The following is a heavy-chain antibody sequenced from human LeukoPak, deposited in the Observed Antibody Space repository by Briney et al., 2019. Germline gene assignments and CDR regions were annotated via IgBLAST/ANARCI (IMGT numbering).Heavy chain of an antibody. V-gene: IGHV1-3*01. Sequence: ASVKVSCKASGYTFTSYAMHWVRQAPGQRLEWMGWINAGNGNTKYSQKFQGRVTITRDTSASTAYMELSSLRSEDTAVYYCARDKNGQLPTYGMDVWGQGTTVTVSS. J-gene: IGHJ6*02. CDR3: ARDKNGQLPTYGMDV. CDR1: GYTFTSYA. D-gene: IGHD2-2*01. CDR2: INAGNGNT.